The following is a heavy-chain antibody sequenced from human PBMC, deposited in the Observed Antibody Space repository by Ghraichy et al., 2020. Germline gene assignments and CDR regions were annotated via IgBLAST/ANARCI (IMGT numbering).Heavy chain of an antibody. Sequence: GGSLRLSCAVSEFTFNNYNITWVRQAPGKGLEWVSSISSGRNYIYYADSVKGRFTVSRDTANNSLYLQLNSLRAEDTAVYYCASPGRGYDFDYWGQGTLVTVSS. D-gene: IGHD3-10*01. J-gene: IGHJ4*02. CDR3: ASPGRGYDFDY. CDR1: EFTFNNYN. V-gene: IGHV3-21*06. CDR2: ISSGRNYI.